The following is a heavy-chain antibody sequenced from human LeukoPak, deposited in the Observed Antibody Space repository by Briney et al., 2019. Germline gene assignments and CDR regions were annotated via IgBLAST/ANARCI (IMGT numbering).Heavy chain of an antibody. CDR3: ARDPYSSGWSNWFDP. D-gene: IGHD6-19*01. CDR2: INGDGSIT. J-gene: IGHJ5*02. Sequence: PGGSLRLSCAASGFXFSSFWMQWVRQAPGEGLVWVSRINGDGSITNNADSAKGRFTISRDNAKDTLYLQMNSLRAEDTAVYYCARDPYSSGWSNWFDPWGQGTLVTVSS. CDR1: GFXFSSFW. V-gene: IGHV3-74*01.